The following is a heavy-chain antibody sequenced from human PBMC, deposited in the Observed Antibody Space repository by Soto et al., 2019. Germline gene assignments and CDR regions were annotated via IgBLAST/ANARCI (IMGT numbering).Heavy chain of an antibody. CDR2: ISGSGGST. J-gene: IGHJ3*02. CDR1: GFTFSSYA. V-gene: IGHV3-23*01. D-gene: IGHD3-10*01. CDR3: AKRGVRGYRNAFDI. Sequence: GVSLRLSCAASGFTFSSYAMIWVRQAPGKGLEWVSAISGSGGSTYYADSVKGRFTISRDNSKNTLYLQMNSLRAEDTAVYYCAKRGVRGYRNAFDIWGQGTMVTVPS.